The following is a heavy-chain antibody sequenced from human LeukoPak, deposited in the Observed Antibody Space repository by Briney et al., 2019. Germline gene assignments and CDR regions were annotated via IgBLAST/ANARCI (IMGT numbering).Heavy chain of an antibody. Sequence: ASVKVSCKASGYTFTSYDINWVRQATGQGLEWMGWMNPNSGNTGYAQKFQGRVTMTRNTSISTAYMELSSLRSEDTAVYYCAKAHTTVTTYAAFDIWGQGTMVTVSS. CDR2: MNPNSGNT. D-gene: IGHD4-17*01. J-gene: IGHJ3*02. V-gene: IGHV1-8*01. CDR3: AKAHTTVTTYAAFDI. CDR1: GYTFTSYD.